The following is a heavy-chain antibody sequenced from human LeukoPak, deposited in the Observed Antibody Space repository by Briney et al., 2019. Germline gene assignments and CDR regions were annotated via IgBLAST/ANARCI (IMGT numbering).Heavy chain of an antibody. D-gene: IGHD2-21*02. Sequence: GGSLRLSCAASGFTFSSYGMHWVRQAPGKGLEWVAVISYDGSNKYYADSVKGRFTISRDNSKNTLYLQMNSLRAEDTAVYYCAKEASPYCGGDCYTFDYWGQGTLVTVSS. J-gene: IGHJ4*02. CDR3: AKEASPYCGGDCYTFDY. CDR2: ISYDGSNK. CDR1: GFTFSSYG. V-gene: IGHV3-30*18.